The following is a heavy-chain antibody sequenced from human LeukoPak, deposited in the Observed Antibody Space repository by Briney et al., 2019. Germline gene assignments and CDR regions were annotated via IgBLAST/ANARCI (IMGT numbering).Heavy chain of an antibody. CDR2: INSDGSST. D-gene: IGHD2-2*01. J-gene: IGHJ4*02. Sequence: PGGSLRLSCSASGFTLSPYWMHWVRQSPGKGLVWVSRINSDGSSTTYADSVKCRFTISRDNTKNTLYLQMNILRAEDTAVYYCARARCSRTSCNTESDYWGQGTLVSVSS. CDR3: ARARCSRTSCNTESDY. CDR1: GFTLSPYW. V-gene: IGHV3-74*01.